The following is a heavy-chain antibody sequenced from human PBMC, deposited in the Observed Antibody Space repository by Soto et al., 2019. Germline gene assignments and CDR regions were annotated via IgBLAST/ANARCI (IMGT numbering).Heavy chain of an antibody. CDR1: GYIFTKYG. D-gene: IGHD2-21*02. Sequence: QVQVVQSGPELKKPGASVKVSCKAQGYIFTKYGIGWVRQAPGQGLEWMGLINVYNGDRKVAQKFQDRVSMTTDTATDTAYMELKSLRSGDTAVYYCARLQLGGDRMLNWFDPWGQGTLVTVSS. CDR3: ARLQLGGDRMLNWFDP. CDR2: INVYNGDR. V-gene: IGHV1-18*01. J-gene: IGHJ5*01.